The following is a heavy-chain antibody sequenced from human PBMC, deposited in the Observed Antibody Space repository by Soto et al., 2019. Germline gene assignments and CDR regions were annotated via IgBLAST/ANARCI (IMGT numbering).Heavy chain of an antibody. J-gene: IGHJ4*02. CDR2: IYYSGST. V-gene: IGHV4-39*01. CDR1: GGSISSSSYY. CDR3: ARGVKVLRFLESYIREYFDY. Sequence: SETLSLTCTVSGGSISSSSYYWGWIRQPPGKGLEWIGSIYYSGSTYYNPSLKSRVTISVDTSKNQFSLKLSPVTAADTAVYYCARGVKVLRFLESYIREYFDYWGQGTLVTVSS. D-gene: IGHD3-3*01.